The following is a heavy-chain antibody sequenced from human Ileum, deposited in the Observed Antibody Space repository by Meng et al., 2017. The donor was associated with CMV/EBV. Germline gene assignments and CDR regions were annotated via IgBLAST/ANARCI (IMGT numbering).Heavy chain of an antibody. CDR2: IYYSGST. V-gene: IGHV4-59*13. Sequence: SETLSLTCTVSGGSISSYYWSCIRRPPGKGLEWIGYIYYSGSTNYNPSLKSPVTIAVDTSQNQYSLKLSSVTAADTAVYYCARGYLYCSSTSCLDYWGQGTLVTVSS. CDR1: GGSISSYY. D-gene: IGHD2-2*01. J-gene: IGHJ4*02. CDR3: ARGYLYCSSTSCLDY.